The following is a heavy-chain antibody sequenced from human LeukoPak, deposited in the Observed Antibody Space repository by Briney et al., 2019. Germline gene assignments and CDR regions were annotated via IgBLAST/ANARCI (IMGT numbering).Heavy chain of an antibody. J-gene: IGHJ4*02. CDR2: IYYSGST. CDR1: GGSISSYY. Sequence: SETLSLTCTVSGGSISSYYWSWIRQPPGKGLEWVGYIYYSGSTNYNPSLKSRVTISVDTSKNQFSLKLSSVTAADTAVYYCARESGGYYDSSGYSTVDYWGQGTLVTVSS. CDR3: ARESGGYYDSSGYSTVDY. D-gene: IGHD3-22*01. V-gene: IGHV4-59*12.